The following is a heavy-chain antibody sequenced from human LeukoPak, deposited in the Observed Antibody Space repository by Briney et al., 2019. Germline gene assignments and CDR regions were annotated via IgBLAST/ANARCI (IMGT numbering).Heavy chain of an antibody. Sequence: GGSLRLSCAASGFTFSSYGMHWVRQAPGKGLEWVAVISYDGSNKYYADSVKGRFTISRDNSKNTLYLQMNSLRAEDTAVYYCAKGSYYYDSSGYQDIDYWGQGTLVTVSS. D-gene: IGHD3-22*01. J-gene: IGHJ4*02. CDR2: ISYDGSNK. CDR3: AKGSYYYDSSGYQDIDY. V-gene: IGHV3-30*18. CDR1: GFTFSSYG.